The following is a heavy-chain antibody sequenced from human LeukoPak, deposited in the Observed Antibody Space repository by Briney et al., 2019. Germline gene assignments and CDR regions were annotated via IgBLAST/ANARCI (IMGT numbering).Heavy chain of an antibody. J-gene: IGHJ2*01. V-gene: IGHV4-38-2*02. CDR1: GYFISSGYY. Sequence: PSETLSLTCAVSGYFISSGYYWGWLRQPPGKGLERIGSIYHSWSTYYNPSLKSRVTISVDKSKNQFSLNLSSVTAADTAVYYCARDHCSGGSCYSFPDWYFDLWGRGTLVTVSS. CDR3: ARDHCSGGSCYSFPDWYFDL. CDR2: IYHSWST. D-gene: IGHD2-15*01.